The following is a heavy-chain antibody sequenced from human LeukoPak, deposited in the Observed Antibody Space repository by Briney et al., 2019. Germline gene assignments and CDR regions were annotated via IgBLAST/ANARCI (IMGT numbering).Heavy chain of an antibody. V-gene: IGHV1-8*01. CDR2: MNPNSGNT. CDR1: GYTFTSYD. CDR3: AKDRSDNSSWYLGDY. J-gene: IGHJ4*02. D-gene: IGHD6-19*01. Sequence: ASVKVSCKASGYTFTSYDINWVRQATGQGLEWMGWMNPNSGNTGYAQKFQGRVTITRNTSISTAYMELSSLRSEDTAVYYCAKDRSDNSSWYLGDYWGQGTLVTVSS.